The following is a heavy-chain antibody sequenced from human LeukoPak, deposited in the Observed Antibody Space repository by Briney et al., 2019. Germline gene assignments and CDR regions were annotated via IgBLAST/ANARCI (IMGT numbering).Heavy chain of an antibody. CDR1: GFTFSYNG. J-gene: IGHJ4*02. CDR2: IRYDGSNK. CDR3: VKDNPLDY. Sequence: GGSLRLSCVASGFTFSYNGMHWVRQAPGKGLEWVAFIRYDGSNKYYADSVKDRFTISRDNSKNTLYLHIHSLRTEDTALYYCVKDNPLDYWGQGTLVIVSS. D-gene: IGHD1-14*01. V-gene: IGHV3-30*02.